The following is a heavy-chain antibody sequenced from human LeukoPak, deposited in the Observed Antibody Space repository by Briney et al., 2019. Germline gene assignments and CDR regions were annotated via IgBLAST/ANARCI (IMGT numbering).Heavy chain of an antibody. CDR1: GFTFSGYG. CDR2: IWYDGNNK. Sequence: GGSLRLSCAASGFTFSGYGMHWVRQAPDKGLEWVAVIWYDGNNKYYAESVKGRFTISRDNSKNTLYLQMNSLRAEDTAVSYCAKDWGYTTMVSYYFDYWGQGDLVTVSS. J-gene: IGHJ4*02. D-gene: IGHD5-18*01. CDR3: AKDWGYTTMVSYYFDY. V-gene: IGHV3-33*06.